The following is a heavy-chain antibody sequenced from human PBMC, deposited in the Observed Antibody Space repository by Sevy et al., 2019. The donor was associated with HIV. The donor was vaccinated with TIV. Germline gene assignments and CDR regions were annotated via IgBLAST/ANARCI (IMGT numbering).Heavy chain of an antibody. D-gene: IGHD3-3*01. CDR3: ARGYYDFWSGYYRRDAFDS. Sequence: ASVKVSCKASGYTFTSYGISWVRQAPGQGLEWMGWISAYNGDTNYGQKLQGRVTMTTDTSTSTAYMELTSLRSDDTAVYFCARGYYDFWSGYYRRDAFDSWGQGTRVTVSS. V-gene: IGHV1-18*01. J-gene: IGHJ3*02. CDR1: GYTFTSYG. CDR2: ISAYNGDT.